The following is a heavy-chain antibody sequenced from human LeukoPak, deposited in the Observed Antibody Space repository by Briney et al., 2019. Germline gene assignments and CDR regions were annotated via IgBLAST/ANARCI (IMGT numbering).Heavy chain of an antibody. Sequence: PGGSLRLSCAASGFTFDDYAMHWVRQAPGKGLEWVSLISGDGGSTYYADSVKGRFTISRDNSKNSLYLQMSSLRTEDTALYYCARGYYYDSSGYNYDAFDIWGQGTMVTVSS. D-gene: IGHD3-22*01. V-gene: IGHV3-43*02. J-gene: IGHJ3*02. CDR2: ISGDGGST. CDR1: GFTFDDYA. CDR3: ARGYYYDSSGYNYDAFDI.